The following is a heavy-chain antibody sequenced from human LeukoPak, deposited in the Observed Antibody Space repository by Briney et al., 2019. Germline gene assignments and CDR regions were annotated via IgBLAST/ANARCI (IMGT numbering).Heavy chain of an antibody. Sequence: GGTLRLSCAASGFTSSIAWMSWVRQAPGKGLEWVGRIKSRGDGETRDYAAPVKDRFSISRDDSKNTLYLQMDSLRTEDTAIYYCAAVGEWLSNAFNTWGQGTLVTVSA. J-gene: IGHJ3*02. V-gene: IGHV3-15*01. CDR2: IKSRGDGETR. CDR3: AAVGEWLSNAFNT. CDR1: GFTSSIAW. D-gene: IGHD3-3*01.